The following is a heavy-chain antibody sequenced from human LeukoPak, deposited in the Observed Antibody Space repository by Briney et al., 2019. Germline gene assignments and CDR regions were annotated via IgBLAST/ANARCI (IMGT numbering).Heavy chain of an antibody. D-gene: IGHD6-19*01. V-gene: IGHV3-74*01. J-gene: IGHJ4*02. Sequence: GGSLRLSCAASGFTFSNHAMSWVRQAPGKGLVWVSRISSDGSSTRYADSVMGRFTISRDNAKNTLYLQMNSLTVEDTAVYYCASHSSGWYWYWGQGTLVTVSS. CDR2: ISSDGSST. CDR1: GFTFSNHA. CDR3: ASHSSGWYWY.